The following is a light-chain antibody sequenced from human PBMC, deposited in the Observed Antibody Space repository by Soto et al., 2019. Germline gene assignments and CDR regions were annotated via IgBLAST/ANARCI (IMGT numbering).Light chain of an antibody. J-gene: IGLJ2*01. CDR3: AAWDTSLNAGV. V-gene: IGLV1-51*02. CDR1: SSNIGNNY. Sequence: QSVLTQPPSVSAAPGQKVTISCSGGSSNIGNNYVSWFQQFPGTAPKLLIYENNKRPSGIPDRFSGSKSGTSATLGITGLQTEDEADYYCAAWDTSLNAGVFGGGTKLTVL. CDR2: ENN.